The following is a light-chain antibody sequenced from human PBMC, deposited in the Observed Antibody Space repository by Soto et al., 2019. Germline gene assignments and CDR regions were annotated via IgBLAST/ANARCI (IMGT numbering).Light chain of an antibody. Sequence: EIVLTQSPGTLSLSPGERATLSCRASQSVSSNLAWYQQKPGQAPRLLIFGASRRATGIPDRFSGSGSGTDFTLTISRLEPEDFAVYYCQQYGSSPLYSFGQGTKVDIK. V-gene: IGKV3-20*01. CDR3: QQYGSSPLYS. CDR1: QSVSSN. J-gene: IGKJ2*03. CDR2: GAS.